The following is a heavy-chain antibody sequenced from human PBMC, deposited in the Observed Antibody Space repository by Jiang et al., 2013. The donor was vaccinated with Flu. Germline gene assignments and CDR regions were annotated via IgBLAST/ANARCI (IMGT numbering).Heavy chain of an antibody. V-gene: IGHV4-34*01. CDR2: IFHTGDP. J-gene: IGHJ4*02. D-gene: IGHD1-26*01. Sequence: RLLKPSETLSLTCAVFGGSSSHYFWTWIRQPPGKGLEWIGEIFHTGDPNYRSSLRSRLTISQDTSRKQVSLKMTSVSAADTAVYYCARGRQEAWEVLWDWGQGTLVTVSS. CDR3: ARGRQEAWEVLWD. CDR1: GGSSSHYF.